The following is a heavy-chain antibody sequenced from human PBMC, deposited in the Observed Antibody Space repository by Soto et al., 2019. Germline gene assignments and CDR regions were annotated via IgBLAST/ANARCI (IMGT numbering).Heavy chain of an antibody. D-gene: IGHD6-19*01. V-gene: IGHV1-69*02. CDR2: IIPILGIA. CDR3: ASLPVADAAFEI. CDR1: GGTFSSYT. J-gene: IGHJ3*02. Sequence: QVQLVQSGAEVKKPGSSVKVSCKASGGTFSSYTISWVRQAPGQGLEWMGRIIPILGIAKYAQKFQGRVTITADKATSTAYRARSSLRSEDKAVYYCASLPVADAAFEIWGQGTMVTVSS.